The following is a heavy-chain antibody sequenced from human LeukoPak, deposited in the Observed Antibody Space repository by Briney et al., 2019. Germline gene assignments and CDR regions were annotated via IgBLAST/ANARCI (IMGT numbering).Heavy chain of an antibody. CDR2: ITSGGDYI. CDR1: GFTFNTFN. J-gene: IGHJ4*02. D-gene: IGHD3-9*01. Sequence: PGGSLRLSCAASGFTFNTFNMNWVRQAPGKGLEWVSSITSGGDYIYYADSVRGRFTTSIDNAKNSLSLQLDSLRVEDTAVYYCARGHYDVLAASYKWTPDYWGQGTLVTVSS. CDR3: ARGHYDVLAASYKWTPDY. V-gene: IGHV3-21*01.